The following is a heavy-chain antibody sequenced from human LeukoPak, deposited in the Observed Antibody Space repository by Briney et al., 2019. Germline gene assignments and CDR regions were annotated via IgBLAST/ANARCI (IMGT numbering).Heavy chain of an antibody. CDR2: IYYSGST. Sequence: SETLSLTCTVSGGSISSSSYYWGWIPQPPGKGLEWIGSIYYSGSTYYNPSLKSRVTISVDTSKNQFSLKLSSVTAADTAVYYCARQVVVPAAIIGHFDYWGQGTLVSVSS. CDR1: GGSISSSSYY. V-gene: IGHV4-39*01. CDR3: ARQVVVPAAIIGHFDY. D-gene: IGHD2-2*01. J-gene: IGHJ4*02.